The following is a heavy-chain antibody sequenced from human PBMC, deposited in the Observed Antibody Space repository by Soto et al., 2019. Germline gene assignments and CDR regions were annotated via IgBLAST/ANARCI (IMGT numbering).Heavy chain of an antibody. CDR3: ARPIGYYYGSGGFQHAFDL. J-gene: IGHJ3*01. CDR1: GASISSRDYY. V-gene: IGHV4-39*01. Sequence: PSETLSLTCTVSGASISSRDYYCAWIRQPPGKGLEWIGSGYDSGSTYYNPSLRRRVTISVDSSKNQVSLRLSSVTAADTAVYYCARPIGYYYGSGGFQHAFDLWGQGTMVTVSS. CDR2: GYDSGST. D-gene: IGHD3-22*01.